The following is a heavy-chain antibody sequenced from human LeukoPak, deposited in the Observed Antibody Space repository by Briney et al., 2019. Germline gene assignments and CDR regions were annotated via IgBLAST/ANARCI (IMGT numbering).Heavy chain of an antibody. D-gene: IGHD6-13*01. Sequence: SAKVSCKASGGTFSSYAISWVRQAPGQGLEWMGGIIPIFGTANYAQKFQGRVTITADKSTSTAYMELSSLRSEDTAVYYCARSSIIAAAGPYYFDYWGQGTLVTVSS. CDR2: IIPIFGTA. CDR3: ARSSIIAAAGPYYFDY. V-gene: IGHV1-69*06. J-gene: IGHJ4*02. CDR1: GGTFSSYA.